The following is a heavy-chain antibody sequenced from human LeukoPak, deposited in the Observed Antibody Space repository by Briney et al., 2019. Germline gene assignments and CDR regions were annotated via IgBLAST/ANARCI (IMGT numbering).Heavy chain of an antibody. D-gene: IGHD4-23*01. V-gene: IGHV3-21*01. J-gene: IGHJ4*02. CDR3: ARVVFAYGGNSKRGYFDY. Sequence: GGSLRLSCAASGFTFSSYSMNWVRQAPGKGLEWVSSISSSSSYIYYADSVKGRFTISRDNAKNSLYLQMNSLRAGDTAVYYCARVVFAYGGNSKRGYFDYWGQGTLVTVSS. CDR1: GFTFSSYS. CDR2: ISSSSSYI.